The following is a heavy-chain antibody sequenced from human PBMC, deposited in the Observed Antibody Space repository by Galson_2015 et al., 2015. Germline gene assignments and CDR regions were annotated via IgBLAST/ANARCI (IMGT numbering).Heavy chain of an antibody. D-gene: IGHD6-13*01. J-gene: IGHJ4*02. CDR1: GFTFSSYG. V-gene: IGHV3-30*18. CDR3: AKTEPGIAVAGAIDY. Sequence: SLRLSCAASGFTFSSYGMHWVRQAPGKGLEWVAVISYDGSNKYYADSVKGRFTISRDNSKDTLYLQMNSLRAEDTAVYYCAKTEPGIAVAGAIDYWSQGTLVTVSS. CDR2: ISYDGSNK.